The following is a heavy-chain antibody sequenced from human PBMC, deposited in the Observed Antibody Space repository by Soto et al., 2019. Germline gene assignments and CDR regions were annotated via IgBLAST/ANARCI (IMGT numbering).Heavy chain of an antibody. Sequence: VWSLRLSCTASGFTFSSYGMHWVRQAPGKGLEWVAVIWYDGSNKYYADSVKGRFTISRDNSKNTLYLQMNSLRAEDTAVYYCARDQGNVRQWLVRKPNCGVYDCGQGTLVTVSS. CDR2: IWYDGSNK. D-gene: IGHD6-19*01. CDR1: GFTFSSYG. CDR3: ARDQGNVRQWLVRKPNCGVYD. J-gene: IGHJ4*02. V-gene: IGHV3-33*01.